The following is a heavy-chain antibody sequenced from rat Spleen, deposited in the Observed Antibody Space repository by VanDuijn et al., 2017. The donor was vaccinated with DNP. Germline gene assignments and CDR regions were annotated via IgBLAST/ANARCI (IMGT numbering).Heavy chain of an antibody. V-gene: IGHV5-7*01. CDR1: GFTFTNYD. Sequence: EVLLVESGGGLVQPRRSMKLSCAASGFTFTNYDMAWVRQAPKKGLEWVATISYDGRSTYYRDFVKGRFNISSDNEKSTLYLQMDSLRSEDTATYYCATFEGRDAWGQGTSVTVSS. CDR2: ISYDGRST. D-gene: IGHD1-11*01. J-gene: IGHJ4*01. CDR3: ATFEGRDA.